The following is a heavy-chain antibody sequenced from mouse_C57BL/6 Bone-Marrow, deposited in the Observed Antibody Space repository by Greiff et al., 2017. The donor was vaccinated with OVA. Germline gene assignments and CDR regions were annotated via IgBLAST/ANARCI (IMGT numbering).Heavy chain of an antibody. CDR3: ARVYYDYGYAMDY. Sequence: VQLQQSGPELVKPGASVKISCKASGYTFTDYYMNWVKQSHGKSLEWIGDINPNNGGTSYNQKFKGKATLTVDKSSSTAYMELRSLTSEDSAVYYCARVYYDYGYAMDYWGQGTSVTVSS. CDR1: GYTFTDYY. CDR2: INPNNGGT. V-gene: IGHV1-26*01. D-gene: IGHD2-4*01. J-gene: IGHJ4*01.